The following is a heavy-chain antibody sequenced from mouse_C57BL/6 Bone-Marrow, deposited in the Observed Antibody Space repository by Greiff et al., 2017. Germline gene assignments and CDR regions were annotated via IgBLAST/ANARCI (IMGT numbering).Heavy chain of an antibody. CDR2: ISDGGSYT. D-gene: IGHD2-2*01. CDR1: GFTFSSYA. V-gene: IGHV5-4*03. Sequence: EAMLVESGGGLVKPGGSLKLSCAASGFTFSSYAMSWVRQTPEKRLEWVATISDGGSYTYYPDNVKGRFTISRDNAKNNLYLQMSHLKSEDTAMYYCARDRLRRGFYYFDDWGQGTTLTVSS. CDR3: ARDRLRRGFYYFDD. J-gene: IGHJ2*01.